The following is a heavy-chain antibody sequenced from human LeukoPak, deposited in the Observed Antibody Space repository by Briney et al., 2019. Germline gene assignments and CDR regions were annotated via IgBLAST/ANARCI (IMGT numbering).Heavy chain of an antibody. Sequence: ASVKVSCKASGYTFTSYDINWVRQATGQGLEWMGWMNPNSGNTGYAQKFQGRVTMTRNTSISTAYMELSSLRSGDTAVYYCARPSGTSVDYYYYYMDVWGKRTTVTVSS. V-gene: IGHV1-8*01. J-gene: IGHJ6*03. CDR2: MNPNSGNT. CDR3: ARPSGTSVDYYYYYMDV. CDR1: GYTFTSYD. D-gene: IGHD2-2*01.